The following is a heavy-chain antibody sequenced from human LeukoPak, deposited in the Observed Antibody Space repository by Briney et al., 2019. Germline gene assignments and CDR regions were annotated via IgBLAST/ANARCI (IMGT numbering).Heavy chain of an antibody. CDR3: ARHYEATVFYYYGMDV. D-gene: IGHD4-11*01. J-gene: IGHJ6*02. CDR1: GGSISSSSYY. CDR2: IYYSGST. V-gene: IGHV4-39*01. Sequence: SETLSLTCTVSGGSISSSSYYWGWIRQPPGKGLEWIGSIYYSGSTYYNPSLKSRVTISVDTSKNQFSLKLSSVTAADTAVYYCARHYEATVFYYYGMDVWGQGTTATVSS.